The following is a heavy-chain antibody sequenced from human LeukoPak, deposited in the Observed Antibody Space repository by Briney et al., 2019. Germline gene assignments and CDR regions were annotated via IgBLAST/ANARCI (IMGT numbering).Heavy chain of an antibody. CDR2: ISGSGGST. V-gene: IGHV3-23*01. D-gene: IGHD2-2*01. Sequence: GGSLRLSCAASGFTFSSYAMSWVRQAPGKGLEWVSAISGSGGSTYYADSVKGRFTISRDNSKNTLYLQMNSLRAEGTAVYYCAKVGQYCSSTSCYPLGMDVWGQGTTVTVSS. CDR3: AKVGQYCSSTSCYPLGMDV. CDR1: GFTFSSYA. J-gene: IGHJ6*02.